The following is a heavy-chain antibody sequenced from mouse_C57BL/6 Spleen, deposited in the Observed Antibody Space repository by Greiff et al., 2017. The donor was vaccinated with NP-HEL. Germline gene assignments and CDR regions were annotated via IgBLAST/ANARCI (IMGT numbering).Heavy chain of an antibody. CDR2: ISDGGSYT. J-gene: IGHJ3*01. Sequence: EVKLVESGGGLVKPGGSLKLSCAASGFTFSSYAMSWVRQTPEKRLEWVATISDGGSYTYYPDNVKGRFTISRDNDKNNLYLQMSHLKSEDTAMYYCAGYSNFAWFAYWGQGTLVTVSA. CDR3: AGYSNFAWFAY. CDR1: GFTFSSYA. D-gene: IGHD2-5*01. V-gene: IGHV5-4*03.